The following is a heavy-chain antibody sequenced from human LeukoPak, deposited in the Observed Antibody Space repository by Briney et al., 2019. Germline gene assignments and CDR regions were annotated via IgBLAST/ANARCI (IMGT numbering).Heavy chain of an antibody. V-gene: IGHV3-30*18. D-gene: IGHD4-23*01. CDR2: TSYDGSNK. J-gene: IGHJ4*02. CDR1: GFTFRNYG. Sequence: GGSLRLSCAASGFTFRNYGMHWVRQAPGEGLEWVAATSYDGSNKHYADSVKGRFIVSRDNFKNTVYLQMDSLRPEDTAVYYCAKEETTVVTPGLDHWGQGALVTVSS. CDR3: AKEETTVVTPGLDH.